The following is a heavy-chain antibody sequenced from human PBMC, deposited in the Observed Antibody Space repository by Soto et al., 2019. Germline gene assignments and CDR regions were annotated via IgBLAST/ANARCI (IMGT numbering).Heavy chain of an antibody. V-gene: IGHV1-2*02. CDR1: GYIFTGYH. J-gene: IGHJ6*02. Sequence: QVHLVQSGAEVKKPGASVKVSCKASGYIFTGYHIHRVRQAPGRGLEWMGWINPNSGDTEYAQNFQGRVTMTRDTSFNLVYMEMSGLMSDDTAVYYCARDARGTRGFDEMDIWGQGTTVTVSS. CDR2: INPNSGDT. CDR3: ARDARGTRGFDEMDI. D-gene: IGHD3-9*01.